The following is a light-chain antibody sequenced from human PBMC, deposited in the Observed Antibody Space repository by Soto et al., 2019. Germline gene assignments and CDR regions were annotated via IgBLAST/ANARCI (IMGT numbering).Light chain of an antibody. Sequence: VMMTLSPATLSVSPGERVTLSCRASQSVSGHLAWYHQKPGQAPRLLIHGASNRANGIPARFSGGRSGTEFTLIIIRLEPEDFAVYYCQQYDGSPWTFGQGTKVDI. CDR1: QSVSGH. J-gene: IGKJ1*01. CDR2: GAS. V-gene: IGKV3D-15*01. CDR3: QQYDGSPWT.